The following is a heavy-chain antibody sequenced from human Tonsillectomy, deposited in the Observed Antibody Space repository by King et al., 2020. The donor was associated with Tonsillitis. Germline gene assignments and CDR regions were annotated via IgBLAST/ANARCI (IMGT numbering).Heavy chain of an antibody. CDR3: ARALGYCSGCSCPSNWFDP. CDR1: GGSISSGGYS. V-gene: IGHV4-30-2*01. Sequence: QLQESGSGLVKPSQTLSLTCAVSGGSISSGGYSWSWIRQPPGKGLEWIGYIYHSGSTYYNPSLKSRVTISVDRSKNQFSLKLSSVTAADTAVYYCARALGYCSGCSCPSNWFDPWGQGTLVTVSS. D-gene: IGHD2-15*01. CDR2: IYHSGST. J-gene: IGHJ5*02.